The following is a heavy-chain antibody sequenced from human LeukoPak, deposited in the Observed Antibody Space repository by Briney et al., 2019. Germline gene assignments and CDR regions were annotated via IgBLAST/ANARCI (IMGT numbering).Heavy chain of an antibody. CDR2: IYYSGGT. CDR3: ARASYSYDINGWVPFDY. V-gene: IGHV4-59*08. Sequence: SETLSLTCTVSGGSISSYYWSWIRQPPGKGLEWIGYIYYSGGTNFNPSLKSRVTISVHTSKNQFSLRLSSVTAADTAVYYCARASYSYDINGWVPFDYWGQGTLVTVSS. D-gene: IGHD3-22*01. J-gene: IGHJ4*02. CDR1: GGSISSYY.